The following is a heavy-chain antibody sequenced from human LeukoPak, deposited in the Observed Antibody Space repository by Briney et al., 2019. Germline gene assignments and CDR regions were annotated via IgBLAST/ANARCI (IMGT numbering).Heavy chain of an antibody. Sequence: GGSLRLSCAASGFTFSSYWMSWVRQAPGKGLEGVANIKQDGSEKYYVDSVKGRFTISRDNAKNSLYLQMNSLRAEDTAVYYCARERGGIAAALDYWGQGTLVTVSS. CDR3: ARERGGIAAALDY. D-gene: IGHD6-13*01. V-gene: IGHV3-7*01. CDR1: GFTFSSYW. J-gene: IGHJ4*02. CDR2: IKQDGSEK.